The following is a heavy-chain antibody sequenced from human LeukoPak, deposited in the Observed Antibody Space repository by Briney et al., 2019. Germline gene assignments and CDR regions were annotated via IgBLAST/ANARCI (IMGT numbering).Heavy chain of an antibody. CDR2: ISSSSSYI. Sequence: PGGSLRLSCAASGFTFSSYTMSWVRQAPGKRLEWVSSISSSSSYIYYADSVKGRFAISRDNAKNSLYLQMNSLRAEDTAVYYCARDSDYSGYNRPFGYWGKGTTVTVSS. CDR1: GFTFSSYT. CDR3: ARDSDYSGYNRPFGY. D-gene: IGHD5-12*01. V-gene: IGHV3-21*01. J-gene: IGHJ6*04.